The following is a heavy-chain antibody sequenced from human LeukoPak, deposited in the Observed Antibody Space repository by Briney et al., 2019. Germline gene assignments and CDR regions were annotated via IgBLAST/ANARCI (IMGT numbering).Heavy chain of an antibody. J-gene: IGHJ4*02. D-gene: IGHD5-18*01. CDR1: GGTSSSYA. CDR3: ARDRGYSYGPGDY. Sequence: GASVKVSCKASGGTSSSYAISWVRQAPGQGLEWMGGIIPIFGIANYAQKFQGRLTITADKSTSTAYMELSSLRSEDTAVYYCARDRGYSYGPGDYWGQGTLVTVSS. V-gene: IGHV1-69*10. CDR2: IIPIFGIA.